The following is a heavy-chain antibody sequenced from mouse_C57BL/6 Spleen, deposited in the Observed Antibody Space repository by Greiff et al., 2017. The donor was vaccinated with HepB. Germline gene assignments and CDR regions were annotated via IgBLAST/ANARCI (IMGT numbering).Heavy chain of an antibody. CDR1: GYTFTDYE. CDR3: TRGLRPVLAY. Sequence: VQLQQSGAELVRPGASVTLSCKASGYTFTDYEMHWVKQTPVHGLEWIGAIDPETGGTAYNQKFKGKAILTADKSSSTAYMELRSLTSEDSAVYYWTRGLRPVLAYWGQGTLVTVSA. D-gene: IGHD1-2*01. J-gene: IGHJ3*01. V-gene: IGHV1-15*01. CDR2: IDPETGGT.